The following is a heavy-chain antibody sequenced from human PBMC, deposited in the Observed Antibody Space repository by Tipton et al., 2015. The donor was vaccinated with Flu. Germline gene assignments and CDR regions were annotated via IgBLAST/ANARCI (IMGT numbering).Heavy chain of an antibody. V-gene: IGHV4-59*10. Sequence: LRLSCAVYGGSFSGYYWSWIRQPAGKGLEWIGRIYTSGSTNYNPSLKSRVTISVDTSKNQFSLKLSSVTAADTAVYYCARMGDAFDIWGQGTMVTVSS. D-gene: IGHD3-16*01. CDR1: GGSFSGYY. CDR2: IYTSGST. CDR3: ARMGDAFDI. J-gene: IGHJ3*02.